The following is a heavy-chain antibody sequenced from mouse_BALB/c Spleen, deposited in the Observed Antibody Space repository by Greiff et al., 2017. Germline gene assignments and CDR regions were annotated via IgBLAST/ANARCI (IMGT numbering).Heavy chain of an antibody. Sequence: VHVKQSGPELVKPGASVKMSCKASGYTFTSYVMHWVKQKPGQGLEWIGYINPYNDGTKYNEKFKGKATLTSDKSSSTAYMELSSLTSEDSAVYYCARDRYYGSSHDYWGQGTTLTVSS. CDR1: GYTFTSYV. V-gene: IGHV1-14*01. CDR2: INPYNDGT. D-gene: IGHD1-1*01. CDR3: ARDRYYGSSHDY. J-gene: IGHJ2*01.